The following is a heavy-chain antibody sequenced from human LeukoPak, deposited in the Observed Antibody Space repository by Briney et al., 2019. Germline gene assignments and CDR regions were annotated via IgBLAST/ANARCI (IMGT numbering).Heavy chain of an antibody. CDR2: ISAYNGNT. V-gene: IGHV1-18*01. J-gene: IGHJ4*02. CDR1: GGTFSSYA. CDR3: ARDYYGSGSYRGRIDY. D-gene: IGHD3-10*01. Sequence: GASVKVSCKASGGTFSSYAISWVRQAPGQGLEWMGWISAYNGNTNYAQKLQGRVTMTTDTSTSTAYMELRSLRSDDTAVYYCARDYYGSGSYRGRIDYWGQGTLVTVSS.